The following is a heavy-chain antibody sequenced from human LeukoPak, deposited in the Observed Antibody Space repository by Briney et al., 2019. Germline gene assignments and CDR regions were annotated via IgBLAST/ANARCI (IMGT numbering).Heavy chain of an antibody. J-gene: IGHJ4*02. CDR2: INENGDIA. Sequence: GGSLKISCAASGFTFDDYAMHWVRQGPGKSLEWVSLINENGDIAYYGDSVRGRFTVSRDNAKNSLYLQMNSLTTEDTALYYCAKARWEPNFDYWGQGTLVTVSS. D-gene: IGHD1-26*01. CDR3: AKARWEPNFDY. V-gene: IGHV3-43*02. CDR1: GFTFDDYA.